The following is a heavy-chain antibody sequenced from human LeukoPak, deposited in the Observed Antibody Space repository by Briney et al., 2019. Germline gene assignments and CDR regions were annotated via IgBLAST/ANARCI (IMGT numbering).Heavy chain of an antibody. V-gene: IGHV4-59*01. CDR3: ARAVHYSGTSDQYTGGWYYFDF. D-gene: IGHD3-10*01. J-gene: IGHJ4*02. CDR1: GDSMNNYY. Sequence: PSETLSLTCNVFGDSMNNYYWNWIRQPPGKGLEWIGNINDSGSTNSNPSLKSRATISVDMSRKHFFLDLSSVTAADTAVYYCARAVHYSGTSDQYTGGWYYFDFWGQGTLVTVSS. CDR2: INDSGST.